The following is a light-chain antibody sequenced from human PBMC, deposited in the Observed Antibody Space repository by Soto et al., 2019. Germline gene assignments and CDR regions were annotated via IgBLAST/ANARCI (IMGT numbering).Light chain of an antibody. J-gene: IGLJ2*01. Sequence: QSALTQPASVSGSPGQSITISCTGTSSDVGGYNYVSWYQQHLGKAPKLMIYDVSNRPSGISNRFSGSKSGNTASLTISGLQAEDEADYYCSSYTSRSTLIFGGGTKVTVL. CDR3: SSYTSRSTLI. CDR1: SSDVGGYNY. CDR2: DVS. V-gene: IGLV2-14*01.